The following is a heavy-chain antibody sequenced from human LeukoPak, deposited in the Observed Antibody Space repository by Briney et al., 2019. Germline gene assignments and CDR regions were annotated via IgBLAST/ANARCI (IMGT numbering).Heavy chain of an antibody. CDR2: ISYDGSYK. Sequence: GGSLRLSCAASGFTFSSYGTHWVRQAPGKGLEWVAVISYDGSYKYYADSVKGRFTISRDNSKNPLYLQMNSLRAEDTAVYYCAKVGDYGDYALDYWGQGTLVTVSS. J-gene: IGHJ4*02. CDR1: GFTFSSYG. CDR3: AKVGDYGDYALDY. D-gene: IGHD4-17*01. V-gene: IGHV3-30*18.